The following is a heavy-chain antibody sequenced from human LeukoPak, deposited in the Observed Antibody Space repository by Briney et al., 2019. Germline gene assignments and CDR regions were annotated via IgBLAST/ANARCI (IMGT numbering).Heavy chain of an antibody. V-gene: IGHV3-9*01. CDR3: ARREYYMDV. J-gene: IGHJ6*03. Sequence: GGSLRLSCAASGFTFDDYAMHWVRQAPGKGLEWVSGISWNSGSIAYADSVKGRFTTSRDNAKNTLYLQMNSLRAEDTAVYYCARREYYMDVWGKGTTVTVSS. CDR1: GFTFDDYA. D-gene: IGHD5-24*01. CDR2: ISWNSGSI.